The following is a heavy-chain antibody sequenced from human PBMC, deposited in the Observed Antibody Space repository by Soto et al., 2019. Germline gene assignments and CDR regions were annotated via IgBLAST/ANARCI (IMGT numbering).Heavy chain of an antibody. CDR1: GYTFTSYG. V-gene: IGHV1-18*01. J-gene: IGHJ4*02. D-gene: IGHD4-17*01. CDR2: ISAYNGNT. Sequence: GASVKVSCKASGYTFTSYGISWGRQAPGQGLEWMGWISAYNGNTNYAQKLQGRVTMTTDTSTSTAYMELRSLRSDDTAVYYCARDLPRTTVTYRQFDYWGQGTLVTVSS. CDR3: ARDLPRTTVTYRQFDY.